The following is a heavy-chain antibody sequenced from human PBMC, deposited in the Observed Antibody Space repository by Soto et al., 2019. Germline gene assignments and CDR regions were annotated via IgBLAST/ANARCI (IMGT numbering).Heavy chain of an antibody. V-gene: IGHV4-59*01. Sequence: PSETLSLTCTVSGGSISNYYWSWIRHPPGKGLEWIGYIYYSGSTNYNPSLKSRVTISVDTSKNQFSLKLSSVTAADTAVYYCARSDGRYWGQGTLVTVSS. CDR1: GGSISNYY. CDR3: ARSDGRY. J-gene: IGHJ4*02. CDR2: IYYSGST.